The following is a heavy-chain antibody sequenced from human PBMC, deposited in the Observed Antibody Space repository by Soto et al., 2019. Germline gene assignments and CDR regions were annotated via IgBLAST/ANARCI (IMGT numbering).Heavy chain of an antibody. Sequence: EVQLVESGGGLVQPGGSLKLSCAASGFTFSGSAMHWVRQASGKGLEWVGRIRSKANSYATAYAASVKGRFTISRDDSKNTAYLQMNSLKTEDTAVYYCTRPDGYNPNYYYYGMDVWGQGTTVTVSS. CDR1: GFTFSGSA. CDR3: TRPDGYNPNYYYYGMDV. V-gene: IGHV3-73*02. J-gene: IGHJ6*02. D-gene: IGHD5-12*01. CDR2: IRSKANSYAT.